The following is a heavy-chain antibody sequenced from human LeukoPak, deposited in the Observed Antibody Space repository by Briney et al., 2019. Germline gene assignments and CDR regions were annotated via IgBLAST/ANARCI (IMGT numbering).Heavy chain of an antibody. CDR1: GFTFNSFG. Sequence: GGSLRLSCAASGFTFNSFGMHWVRQAPGKGLEWLAVISYDGRNKYYADSVKGRFTISRDNSKNTLYLQMNSLRAEDTAMYYCAGGSTTGGFDYWGQGTLVTVSS. J-gene: IGHJ4*02. CDR3: AGGSTTGGFDY. V-gene: IGHV3-30*03. CDR2: ISYDGRNK. D-gene: IGHD2/OR15-2a*01.